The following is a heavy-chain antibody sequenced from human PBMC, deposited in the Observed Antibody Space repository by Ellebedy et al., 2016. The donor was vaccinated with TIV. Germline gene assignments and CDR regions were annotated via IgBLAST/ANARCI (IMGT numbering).Heavy chain of an antibody. CDR3: VRALAAAASY. V-gene: IGHV3-7*01. D-gene: IGHD6-13*01. Sequence: GGSLRLSXAASGFTFSSYWMQWVRQAPGKGLEWVANIKQDGSAKYYVDSVKGRFTISRDNTKASLYLQMHSLRVEDTALYYCVRALAAAASYWGQGTLVTVSS. CDR1: GFTFSSYW. CDR2: IKQDGSAK. J-gene: IGHJ4*02.